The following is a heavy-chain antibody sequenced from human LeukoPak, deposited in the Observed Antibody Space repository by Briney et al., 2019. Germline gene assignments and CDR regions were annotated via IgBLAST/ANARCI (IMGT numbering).Heavy chain of an antibody. D-gene: IGHD4-17*01. J-gene: IGHJ6*02. V-gene: IGHV4-34*01. CDR3: ARGHYGDYVPAYYYYGMDV. Sequence: GSLRLSCAASGFTFSSYWMHWIRQPPGKGLEWIGEINHSGSTNYNPSLKSRVTISVDTSKNQFSLKLSSVTAADTAVYYCARGHYGDYVPAYYYYGMDVWGQGTTVTVSS. CDR2: INHSGST. CDR1: GFTFSSYW.